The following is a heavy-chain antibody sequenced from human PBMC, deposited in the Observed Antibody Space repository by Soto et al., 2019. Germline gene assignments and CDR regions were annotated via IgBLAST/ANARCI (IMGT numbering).Heavy chain of an antibody. V-gene: IGHV4-34*01. J-gene: IGHJ6*02. Sequence: SETVALTCAVYGGSFSGYYWRWVRQRPGKGLEWIGEINHSGSTNYNPSLKSRVTISVDTSKNQFSLKLSSVTAADTAVYYCARSLYYYDSSGYSSICYGMDVWGQGTTVTVSS. CDR3: ARSLYYYDSSGYSSICYGMDV. CDR1: GGSFSGYY. CDR2: INHSGST. D-gene: IGHD3-22*01.